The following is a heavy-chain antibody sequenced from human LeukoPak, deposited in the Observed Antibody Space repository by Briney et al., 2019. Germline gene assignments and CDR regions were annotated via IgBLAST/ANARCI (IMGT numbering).Heavy chain of an antibody. D-gene: IGHD1-7*01. Sequence: GGSLRLSCAASGFTFTSYSMSWVRQAPGKGLEWVSGTSDRGDYTYYADSVKGRFTISRDSSKNTLFLQMNSPRAEDTALYFCARKAQYNGHYPLDYWGQGTLVTVSS. CDR1: GFTFTSYS. V-gene: IGHV3-23*01. CDR3: ARKAQYNGHYPLDY. CDR2: TSDRGDYT. J-gene: IGHJ4*02.